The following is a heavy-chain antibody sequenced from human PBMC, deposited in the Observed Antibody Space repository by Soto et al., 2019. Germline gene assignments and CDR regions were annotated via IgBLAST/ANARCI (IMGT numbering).Heavy chain of an antibody. CDR2: ISGSGGST. Sequence: GWSLRLSCAASGFTFSSYAMSWVRQAPGKGLEWVSAISGSGGSTYYADSVKGRFTISRDNAKNSLYLQMNSLRAEDTAVYYCAREIQLCFDYWGQGTLVTVSS. CDR3: AREIQLCFDY. V-gene: IGHV3-23*01. J-gene: IGHJ4*02. CDR1: GFTFSSYA. D-gene: IGHD5-18*01.